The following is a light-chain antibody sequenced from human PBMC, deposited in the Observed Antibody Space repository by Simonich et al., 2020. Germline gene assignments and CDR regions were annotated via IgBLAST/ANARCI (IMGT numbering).Light chain of an antibody. CDR3: QQRSNWPT. J-gene: IGKJ3*01. CDR1: QRVRSN. CDR2: DAS. V-gene: IGKV3-11*01. Sequence: EIVMTQSPATLSVSPGERATLSGRASQRVRSNLAWYQQKPGQAPRLLIYDASNRATGSPARFSGSGSGTDFTLTISSLEPEDFAVYYCQQRSNWPTFGPGTKVDIK.